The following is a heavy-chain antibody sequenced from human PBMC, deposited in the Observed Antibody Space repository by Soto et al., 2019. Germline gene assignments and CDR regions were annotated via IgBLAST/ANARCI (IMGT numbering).Heavy chain of an antibody. V-gene: IGHV3-30*18. D-gene: IGHD3-10*01. Sequence: LRLSCAASGLTFSSYGMHWVRQAPGRGLEWVAVISHDGSNKYYGDSVKGRFTISRDNSKNTLYLQMNRLRAEDTAVYNCAKSTMVRGVIDGFDYWGQGTLVTVSS. CDR3: AKSTMVRGVIDGFDY. J-gene: IGHJ4*02. CDR1: GLTFSSYG. CDR2: ISHDGSNK.